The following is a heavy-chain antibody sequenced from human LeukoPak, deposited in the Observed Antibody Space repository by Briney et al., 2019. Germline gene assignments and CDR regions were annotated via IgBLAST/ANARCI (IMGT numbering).Heavy chain of an antibody. CDR3: ARDFYMGTY. J-gene: IGHJ4*02. Sequence: ASVKVSCKASGYTFTSYGISWVRQAPGQGLEWMGIINPSGGSTSYAQKFQGRVTMTRDTSTSTVYMELSSLRSEDTAVYYCARDFYMGTYWGQGTLVTVSS. CDR2: INPSGGST. D-gene: IGHD3-10*01. CDR1: GYTFTSYG. V-gene: IGHV1-46*01.